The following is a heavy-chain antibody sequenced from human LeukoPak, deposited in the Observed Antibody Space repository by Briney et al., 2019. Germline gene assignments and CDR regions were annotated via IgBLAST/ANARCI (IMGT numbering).Heavy chain of an antibody. CDR2: INSDGSST. CDR1: GFTFSSYW. D-gene: IGHD6-6*01. Sequence: GGSLRLSCAASGFTFSSYWMHWVRQAPGKGLVWVSRINSDGSSTSYADSVKGRSTISRDNAKNTLYLQMNSLRAEDTAVYYCARDYSSSSSYYYYYMDVWGKGTTVTVSS. J-gene: IGHJ6*03. V-gene: IGHV3-74*01. CDR3: ARDYSSSSSYYYYYMDV.